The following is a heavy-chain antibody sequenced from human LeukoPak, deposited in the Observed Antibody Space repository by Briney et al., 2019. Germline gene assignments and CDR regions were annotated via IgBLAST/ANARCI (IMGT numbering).Heavy chain of an antibody. CDR2: ISYDGSNK. CDR3: ARGPSGYHNA. Sequence: GGSLRLSCAASGFTFSSYGMHWVRQAPGKGLEWVAVISYDGSNKYYADSVKGRFTISRDNSKNTLYLQMNSLRAEDTAVYYCARGPSGYHNAGGQGTLVTVSS. CDR1: GFTFSSYG. V-gene: IGHV3-30*03. D-gene: IGHD5-12*01. J-gene: IGHJ4*02.